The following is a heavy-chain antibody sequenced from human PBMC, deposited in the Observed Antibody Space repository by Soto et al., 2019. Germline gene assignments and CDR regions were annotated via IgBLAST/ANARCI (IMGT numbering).Heavy chain of an antibody. CDR1: GYTFTSYD. Sequence: VSCKASGYTFTSYDINWVRQATGQGLEWMGWMNPNSGNTGYAQKFQGRVTMTRNTSISTAYMELSSLRSEDTAVYYCARADSSSWDAFDIWGQGTMVTVSS. D-gene: IGHD6-13*01. CDR3: ARADSSSWDAFDI. CDR2: MNPNSGNT. J-gene: IGHJ3*02. V-gene: IGHV1-8*01.